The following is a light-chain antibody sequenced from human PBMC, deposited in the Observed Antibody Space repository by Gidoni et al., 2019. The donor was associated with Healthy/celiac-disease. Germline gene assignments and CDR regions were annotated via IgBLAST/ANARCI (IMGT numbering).Light chain of an antibody. V-gene: IGKV2-28*01. CDR2: LGS. CDR3: MQALQTPWT. J-gene: IGKJ1*01. Sequence: IVMTQSQLSLPVTPGEPASISCRSSQSLLHSNGYNYLDWYLQKPGQSPQLLIYLGSNRASGVPDRFSVSRSGTDFTLKISRVEAEDVGVYYCMQALQTPWTFGQGTKVEIK. CDR1: QSLLHSNGYNY.